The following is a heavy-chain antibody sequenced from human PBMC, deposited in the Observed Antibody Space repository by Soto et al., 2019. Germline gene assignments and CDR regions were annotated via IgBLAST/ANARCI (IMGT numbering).Heavy chain of an antibody. CDR2: MNSNSDNT. CDR1: GYTFTSYD. CDR3: ARSSRSITMVRGALDY. Sequence: ASVKVSCKASGYTFTSYDINWVRQATGQGLEWMGWMNSNSDNTGYAQKFQGRVTMTRNTSISTAYMELSSLRSDDTAVYYCARSSRSITMVRGALDYWGQGTLVTVSS. V-gene: IGHV1-8*01. J-gene: IGHJ4*02. D-gene: IGHD3-10*01.